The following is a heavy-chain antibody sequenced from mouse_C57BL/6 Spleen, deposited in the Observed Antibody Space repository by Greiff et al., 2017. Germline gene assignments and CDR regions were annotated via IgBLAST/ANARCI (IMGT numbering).Heavy chain of an antibody. J-gene: IGHJ4*01. CDR2: ISYDGSN. V-gene: IGHV3-6*01. D-gene: IGHD1-1*01. CDR1: GYSITSGYY. CDR3: ARPPFITTVVATDYYAMGC. Sequence: DVKLQESGPGLVKPSQSLSLTCSVTGYSITSGYYWNWIRQFPGNKLEWMGYISYDGSNNYNPSLKNRISITRDTSKNQFFLKLNSVTTEDTATYYCARPPFITTVVATDYYAMGCWGQRPSVTVSS.